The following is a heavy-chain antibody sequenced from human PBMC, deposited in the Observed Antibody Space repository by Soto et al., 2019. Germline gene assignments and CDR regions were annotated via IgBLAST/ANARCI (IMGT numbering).Heavy chain of an antibody. CDR2: IHYSGTT. Sequence: QVQLQESGPGLVKPSETLSLTCAVSGASISTTYWWSWVRHPPGEGLEWIGEIHYSGTTNYNPSLKSRVTISLDKSKNQFSLNLNSVTAADTAMYYCTRALLKSLDYWGQGTLVTVSS. CDR3: TRALLKSLDY. D-gene: IGHD2-15*01. CDR1: GASISTTYW. V-gene: IGHV4-4*02. J-gene: IGHJ4*02.